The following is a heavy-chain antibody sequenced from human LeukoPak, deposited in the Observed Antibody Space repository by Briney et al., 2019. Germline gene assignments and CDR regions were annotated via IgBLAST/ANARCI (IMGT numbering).Heavy chain of an antibody. CDR1: GFTFSSSA. CDR2: ISNNGGYT. D-gene: IGHD2-15*01. J-gene: IGHJ4*02. Sequence: GGSLRLSCAASGFTFSSSAMSWVRQAAGKGLEWVSAISNNGGYTYYADSVQGRFTISRDNSKSTLCLQMSSLRAEDTAVYYCAKQLGYCSDGSCYFPYWGQGTLVTVSS. V-gene: IGHV3-23*01. CDR3: AKQLGYCSDGSCYFPY.